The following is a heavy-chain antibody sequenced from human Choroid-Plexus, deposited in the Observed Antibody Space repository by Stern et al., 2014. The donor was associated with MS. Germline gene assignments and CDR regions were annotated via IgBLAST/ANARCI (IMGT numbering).Heavy chain of an antibody. CDR1: GFTFGSCA. J-gene: IGHJ5*02. Sequence: QVQLQESGGGVVQPGRPLRLSCVASGFTFGSCAMHWVRQAPGKGLEWVAGVSYDGSNKYYADSVKGRVTISRDNSQNTLYMQMSSLRPEDTAVYYCAKDRQYLTYFFDHWGQGSLVTVSS. CDR3: AKDRQYLTYFFDH. CDR2: VSYDGSNK. D-gene: IGHD2/OR15-2a*01. V-gene: IGHV3-30*18.